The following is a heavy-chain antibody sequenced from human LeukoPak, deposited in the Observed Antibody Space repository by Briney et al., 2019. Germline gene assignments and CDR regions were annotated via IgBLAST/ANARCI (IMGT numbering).Heavy chain of an antibody. CDR2: ISSSSSTI. CDR3: ARDLHYGDPRGEHDY. V-gene: IGHV3-48*01. Sequence: TGGSLRLSCAASGFTFSSYSMSWVRQAPGKGLEWVSYISSSSSTIYYADSVKGRFTISRDNAKNSLYLQMNSLRAEDTAVYYCARDLHYGDPRGEHDYWGQGTLVTVSS. CDR1: GFTFSSYS. D-gene: IGHD4-17*01. J-gene: IGHJ4*02.